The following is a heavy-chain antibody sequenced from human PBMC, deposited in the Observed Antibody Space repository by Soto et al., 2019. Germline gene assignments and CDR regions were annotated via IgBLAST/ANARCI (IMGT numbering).Heavy chain of an antibody. CDR2: INPSGGST. J-gene: IGHJ4*02. Sequence: ASVKVSCKASGYTFTSYYMHWVRQAPGQGLEWMGIINPSGGSTSYAQKFQGRVTMTRDTSTSTVYTELSSLRSEDTAVYYCATGLFGVVIQYWGQGTLVTVSS. V-gene: IGHV1-46*01. CDR3: ATGLFGVVIQY. D-gene: IGHD3-3*01. CDR1: GYTFTSYY.